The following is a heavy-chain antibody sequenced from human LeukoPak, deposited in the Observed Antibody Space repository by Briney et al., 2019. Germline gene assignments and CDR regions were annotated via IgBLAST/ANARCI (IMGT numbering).Heavy chain of an antibody. CDR3: AKVGSGRGFFYYYMDV. D-gene: IGHD5-12*01. CDR2: ISGSGGST. Sequence: GGSLRLSCAASGFTFSSYAMSWVRQAPGKGLEWVSDISGSGGSTYYADSVKGRFTISRDNSKNTLYLQMNSLRAEDTAVYYCAKVGSGRGFFYYYMDVWGKGTTVTVSS. J-gene: IGHJ6*03. CDR1: GFTFSSYA. V-gene: IGHV3-23*01.